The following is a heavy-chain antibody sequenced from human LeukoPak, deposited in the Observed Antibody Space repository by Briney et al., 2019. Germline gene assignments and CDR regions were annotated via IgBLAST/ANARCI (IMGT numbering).Heavy chain of an antibody. V-gene: IGHV1-69-2*01. Sequence: ASVKVSCKVSGYTFTDYYMHWVQQAPGEGLEWMGLVDPEDGETIYAEKFQGRVTITADTSTDTAYMELSSLRSEDTAVYYCATADCSSTSCYRLLGAFDIWGQGTMVTVSS. J-gene: IGHJ3*02. CDR1: GYTFTDYY. D-gene: IGHD2-2*01. CDR3: ATADCSSTSCYRLLGAFDI. CDR2: VDPEDGET.